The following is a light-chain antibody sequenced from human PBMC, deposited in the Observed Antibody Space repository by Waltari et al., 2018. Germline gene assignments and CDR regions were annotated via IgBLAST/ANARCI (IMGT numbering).Light chain of an antibody. CDR1: QSVTSGY. V-gene: IGKV3-20*01. Sequence: DIVLTQSPGTLSLSPGERATLSCRASQSVTSGYLAWYQQKPGQPPRLVIHGVSSRATGIPDRFSGSGSGTDFTLTISRLEPEDFAVYFCQQYDNSPPWTFGQGTKVEIK. CDR2: GVS. J-gene: IGKJ1*01. CDR3: QQYDNSPPWT.